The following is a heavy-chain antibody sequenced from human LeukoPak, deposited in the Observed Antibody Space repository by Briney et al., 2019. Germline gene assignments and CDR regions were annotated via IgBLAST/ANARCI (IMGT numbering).Heavy chain of an antibody. CDR3: ARGVLRYFDWSRYYYYMDV. CDR1: GYTFTDYY. CDR2: INPNSGGT. J-gene: IGHJ6*03. Sequence: ASVKVSCKASGYTFTDYYIHWVRQAPGQGLEWMGWINPNSGGTNYAQKFQDRVTMTRDTSISTDYMELSRLRSADTAVYYCARGVLRYFDWSRYYYYMDVWGKGTTVTISS. V-gene: IGHV1-2*02. D-gene: IGHD3-9*01.